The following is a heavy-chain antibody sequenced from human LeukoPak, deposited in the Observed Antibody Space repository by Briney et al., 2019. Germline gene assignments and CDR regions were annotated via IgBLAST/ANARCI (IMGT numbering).Heavy chain of an antibody. CDR2: IWYDGSNK. CDR1: GFTFSNYG. J-gene: IGHJ4*02. V-gene: IGHV3-30*02. CDR3: AKDQEPVRFFDN. Sequence: GGSLRLSCAASGFTFSNYGMHWVRQAPGKGLEWVAFIWYDGSNKFYASSVKGRFTISRDNSKNTLYLQMISLRADDTAVYYCAKDQEPVRFFDNWGQGTLVTVSS.